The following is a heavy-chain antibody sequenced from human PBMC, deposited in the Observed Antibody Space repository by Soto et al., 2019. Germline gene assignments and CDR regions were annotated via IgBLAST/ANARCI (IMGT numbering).Heavy chain of an antibody. CDR2: ITNTGITT. CDR3: AKGFDYGDTKHIDH. J-gene: IGHJ4*02. CDR1: VFDFSTHA. V-gene: IGHV3-23*01. D-gene: IGHD4-17*01. Sequence: PWWSLRLSCSASVFDFSTHALTWVRQAPGKGLEWLSSITNTGITTHYADSVKGRFTISRENSRNTLHLQLNNLRVDDTAVYYCAKGFDYGDTKHIDHWGQGTLVTVSS.